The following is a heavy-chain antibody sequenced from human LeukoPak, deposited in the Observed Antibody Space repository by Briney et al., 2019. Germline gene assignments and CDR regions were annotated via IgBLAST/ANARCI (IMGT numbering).Heavy chain of an antibody. Sequence: GESLKISCKGSGYSFTSYWIGWVRQMPGKGLEWMGIIYPADSDTRYSPSFQGQVTISADKSISTAYLQWSSLRASDTAIYYCASPRTLMTTVTRAAFDIWGQGTMVTVSS. D-gene: IGHD4-17*01. V-gene: IGHV5-51*01. CDR2: IYPADSDT. CDR1: GYSFTSYW. J-gene: IGHJ3*02. CDR3: ASPRTLMTTVTRAAFDI.